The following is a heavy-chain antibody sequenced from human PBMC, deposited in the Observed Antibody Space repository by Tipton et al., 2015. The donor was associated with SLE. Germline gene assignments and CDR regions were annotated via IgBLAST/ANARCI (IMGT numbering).Heavy chain of an antibody. V-gene: IGHV4-39*07. D-gene: IGHD6-13*01. Sequence: TLSLTCTVSGGSISSGGYYWSWIRQPPGKGLEWIGSIYHSGSTYYNPSLKSRVTIPVDTSKNQFSLKLSSVTAADTAVYYCARGDSSSWPYYYYYMDVWGKGTTVTVSS. J-gene: IGHJ6*03. CDR3: ARGDSSSWPYYYYYMDV. CDR2: IYHSGST. CDR1: GGSISSGGYY.